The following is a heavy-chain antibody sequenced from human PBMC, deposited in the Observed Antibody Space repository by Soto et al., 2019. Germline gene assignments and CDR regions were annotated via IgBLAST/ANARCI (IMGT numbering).Heavy chain of an antibody. Sequence: QVQLQESGPGLVKPSETLSLTCTVSGDSISDDYWTWIRQPPGKALEWIGYVYYSGSTSYNPSFKSRVTNAVDTTKTQYTQKKNSVTAADTAVYYCARVRTTLDFYYYYMDVWGIGTTVTVSS. V-gene: IGHV4-59*08. D-gene: IGHD3-10*01. CDR2: VYYSGST. CDR3: ARVRTTLDFYYYYMDV. CDR1: GDSISDDY. J-gene: IGHJ6*03.